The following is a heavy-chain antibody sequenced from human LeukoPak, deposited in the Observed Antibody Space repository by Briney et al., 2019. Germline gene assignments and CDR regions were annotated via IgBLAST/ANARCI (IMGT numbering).Heavy chain of an antibody. CDR1: GGSISNDF. V-gene: IGHV4-59*01. Sequence: SETLSLTRTVSGGSISNDFWSWIRQPPRKGLEWLGYVYYSGSTNYNPSLKSRVTISVDTSKNQFSLKLSSVTAADTAVYYCATLGAARPQIYFDYWGQGTLVTVSS. CDR2: VYYSGST. D-gene: IGHD6-6*01. CDR3: ATLGAARPQIYFDY. J-gene: IGHJ4*02.